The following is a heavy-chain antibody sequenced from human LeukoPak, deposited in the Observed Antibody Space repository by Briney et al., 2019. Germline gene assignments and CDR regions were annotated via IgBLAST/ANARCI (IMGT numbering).Heavy chain of an antibody. CDR2: ISSNGGST. CDR3: AREAWEPQGRPGPFDY. CDR1: GFTFSSYA. D-gene: IGHD1-26*01. Sequence: PGGSLRLSCAASGFTFSSYAMHWVRQAPGKGLEYVSAISSNGGSTYYANSVKGRFTISRDNSKNTLYLQMGSLRAEDMAVYYCAREAWEPQGRPGPFDYWGQGTLVTVSS. V-gene: IGHV3-64*01. J-gene: IGHJ4*02.